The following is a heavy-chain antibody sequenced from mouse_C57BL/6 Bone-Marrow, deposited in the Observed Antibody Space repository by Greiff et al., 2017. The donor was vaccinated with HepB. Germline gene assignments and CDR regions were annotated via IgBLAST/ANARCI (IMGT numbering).Heavy chain of an antibody. V-gene: IGHV2-9-1*01. Sequence: VKLVESGPGLVAPSQSLSITCTVSGFSLTSYAISWVRQPPGKGLEWLGVIWTGGGTNYNSALKSRLSISKDNSKSQVFLKMNSLQTDDTARYYCARPYYGSSYEAMDYWGQGTSVTVSS. J-gene: IGHJ4*01. CDR1: GFSLTSYA. CDR3: ARPYYGSSYEAMDY. CDR2: IWTGGGT. D-gene: IGHD1-1*01.